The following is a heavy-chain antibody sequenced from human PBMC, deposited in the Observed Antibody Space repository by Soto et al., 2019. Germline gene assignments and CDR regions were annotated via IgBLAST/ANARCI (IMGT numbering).Heavy chain of an antibody. V-gene: IGHV3-15*07. CDR2: VKSNSVGGTS. D-gene: IGHD3-22*01. Sequence: EVQLVESGGGLVKPGGSLRLSCAASGFSFSNSWMNWVRQAPGKGLEWVGRVKSNSVGGTSDYAAPVKDRFTISRDDSKNTLYLQMNSLKIEATAVYYCATPGYSSGYYLDFWGQGTLVTVSS. CDR3: ATPGYSSGYYLDF. CDR1: GFSFSNSW. J-gene: IGHJ4*02.